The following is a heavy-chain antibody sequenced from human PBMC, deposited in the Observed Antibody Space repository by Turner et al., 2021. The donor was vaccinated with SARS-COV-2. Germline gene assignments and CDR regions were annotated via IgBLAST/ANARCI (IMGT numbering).Heavy chain of an antibody. Sequence: QLQVVQSGAEVKKSGSSLKVSCKASGGTFSSYAISWVGQAPGQGLGCMGGISPIFCTENDKQKFQGRVKNTENKSSTQVNRERSSLRAEDSAVYDCARDGTAAVGYWGQGTLVTVSS. D-gene: IGHD6-13*01. CDR1: GGTFSSYA. CDR3: ARDGTAAVGY. V-gene: IGHV1-69*06. J-gene: IGHJ4*02. CDR2: ISPIFCTE.